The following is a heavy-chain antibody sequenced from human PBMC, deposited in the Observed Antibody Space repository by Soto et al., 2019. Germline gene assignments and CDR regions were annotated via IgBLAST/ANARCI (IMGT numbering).Heavy chain of an antibody. D-gene: IGHD3-10*01. J-gene: IGHJ4*02. Sequence: QVQLVQSGAEVKKPGASVKVSCQASGYSFTSYAIHWVRQAPGQGLECMGWINAANGNTRYSQKFQGRVTITRDTSTTTAYMDLSSLTSEDTAVYYCTRRGGLDDWGQGPLITVSS. CDR2: INAANGNT. CDR1: GYSFTSYA. V-gene: IGHV1-3*01. CDR3: TRRGGLDD.